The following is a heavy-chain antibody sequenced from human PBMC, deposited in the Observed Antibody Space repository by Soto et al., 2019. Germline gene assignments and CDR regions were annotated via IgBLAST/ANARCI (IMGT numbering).Heavy chain of an antibody. CDR1: GYTFTSCD. CDR3: ARAVVVVAAHYGMDV. CDR2: MNPNSGNT. Sequence: ASVKVSCKASGYTFTSCDINCVRQATGQGLEWMGWMNPNSGNTGYAQKFQGRVTMTRNTSISTAYMELSSLRSEDTAVYYCARAVVVVAAHYGMDVWGQGTTVTVSS. J-gene: IGHJ6*02. D-gene: IGHD2-15*01. V-gene: IGHV1-8*01.